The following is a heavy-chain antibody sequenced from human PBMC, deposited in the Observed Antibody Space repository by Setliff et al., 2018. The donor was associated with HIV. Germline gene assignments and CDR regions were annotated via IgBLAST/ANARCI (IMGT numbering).Heavy chain of an antibody. CDR3: ATGGTVAGLEY. D-gene: IGHD6-19*01. Sequence: GGSLRLSCAASGFTLSGYSMNWVRQAPGKGLEWVSYISLTATRIHYADSVRGRFTISRDDAKNTVYLQMNSLRVEDTADYYCATGGTVAGLEYWGRGTLVTVSS. V-gene: IGHV3-48*04. CDR1: GFTLSGYS. J-gene: IGHJ4*02. CDR2: ISLTATRI.